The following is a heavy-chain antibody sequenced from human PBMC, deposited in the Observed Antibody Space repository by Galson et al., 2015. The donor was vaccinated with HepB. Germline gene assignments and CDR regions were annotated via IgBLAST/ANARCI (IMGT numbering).Heavy chain of an antibody. J-gene: IGHJ6*02. CDR3: AGDSRLELQLNNYYSYGMDV. CDR1: GYDFNKYG. Sequence: SVKVSCKASGYDFNKYGLSWVRQAPGQGLEWMGWVSGYDGSANYAPKFQGRVTMTTQTSTGTAFMEMRSLRSDDTAVYYCAGDSRLELQLNNYYSYGMDVWGQGTTVTVSS. V-gene: IGHV1-18*01. D-gene: IGHD1-7*01. CDR2: VSGYDGSA.